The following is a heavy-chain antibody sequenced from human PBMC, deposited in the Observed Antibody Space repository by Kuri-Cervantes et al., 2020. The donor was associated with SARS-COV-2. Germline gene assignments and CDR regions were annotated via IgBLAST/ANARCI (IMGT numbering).Heavy chain of an antibody. CDR2: IKQDGSEK. CDR3: ARGRRIAAAGRSLKYYYYMDV. Sequence: LSLTCAASGFTFRSYWMSWVRQAPGKGLEWVANIKQDGSEKYYVDSVKGRFTISRDNAKNSLYLQMNSLRAEDTAVYYCARGRRIAAAGRSLKYYYYMDVWGKGTTVTVSS. V-gene: IGHV3-7*01. J-gene: IGHJ6*03. CDR1: GFTFRSYW. D-gene: IGHD6-13*01.